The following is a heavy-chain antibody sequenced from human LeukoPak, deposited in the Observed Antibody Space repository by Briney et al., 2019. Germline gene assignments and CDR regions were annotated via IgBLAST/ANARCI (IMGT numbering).Heavy chain of an antibody. CDR1: GGTFSSYA. CDR3: ARDAYSAFDI. V-gene: IGHV1-18*01. J-gene: IGHJ3*02. Sequence: GASVKVSCKASGGTFSSYAISWVRQAPGQGLEWMGWISAYNGNTNYAQKLQGRVTMTTDTSTSTAYMELRSLRSDDTAVYYCARDAYSAFDIWGQGTMVTVSS. CDR2: ISAYNGNT. D-gene: IGHD3-16*01.